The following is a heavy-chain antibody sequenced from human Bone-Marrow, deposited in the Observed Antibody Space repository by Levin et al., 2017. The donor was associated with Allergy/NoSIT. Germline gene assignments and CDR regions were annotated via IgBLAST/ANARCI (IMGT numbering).Heavy chain of an antibody. CDR3: ARDTHAYDSSGYPTNWFDP. J-gene: IGHJ5*02. D-gene: IGHD3-22*01. CDR2: INPNSGGT. V-gene: IGHV1-2*02. CDR1: GYTFTGYY. Sequence: ASVKVSCKASGYTFTGYYMHWVRQAPGQGLEWMGWINPNSGGTNYAQKFQGRVTMTRDTSISTAYMELSRLRSDDTAVYYCARDTHAYDSSGYPTNWFDPWGQGTLVTVSS.